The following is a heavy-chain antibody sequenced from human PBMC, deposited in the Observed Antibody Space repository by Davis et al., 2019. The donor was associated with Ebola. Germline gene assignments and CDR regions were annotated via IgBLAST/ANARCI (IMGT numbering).Heavy chain of an antibody. Sequence: RFSCAASGFTFDDYAMHWVRQAPGKGLEWVSSISWNSDSIGYADSVKGRFTISRDNAKSSLYLQMNSLRAEDTAFYYCAKGRGAYSSSGVNYWGQGTLVTVSS. D-gene: IGHD6-6*01. CDR1: GFTFDDYA. V-gene: IGHV3-9*01. CDR2: ISWNSDSI. CDR3: AKGRGAYSSSGVNY. J-gene: IGHJ4*02.